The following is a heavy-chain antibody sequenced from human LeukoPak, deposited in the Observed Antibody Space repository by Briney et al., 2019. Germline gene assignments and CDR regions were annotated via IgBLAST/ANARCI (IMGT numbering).Heavy chain of an antibody. D-gene: IGHD3-10*01. J-gene: IGHJ6*02. CDR3: VKGSPRHYYGSGSPIYYYGMDV. V-gene: IGHV3-64D*06. CDR1: GFTFSSYA. CDR2: ISSNGGST. Sequence: GGSLRLSCSASGFTFSSYAMHWVRQAPGKGLEYVSAISSNGGSTYYADSVKGRFTISRDNSKNTLYLQMSSLRAEDTAVYYCVKGSPRHYYGSGSPIYYYGMDVWGQGTTVTVSS.